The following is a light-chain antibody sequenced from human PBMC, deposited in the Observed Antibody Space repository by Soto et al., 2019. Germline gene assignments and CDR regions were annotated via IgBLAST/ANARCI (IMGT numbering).Light chain of an antibody. CDR2: NVS. Sequence: QSALTQPASVSGSPGQSITISCTGTSRDVGSYKYVSWYQQHPGQAPKLMIYNVSNRPSGVSDRFSGSKSGNTASLTISGLQAEDEADYYCNSYTGTSALVFGTGTKGTVL. CDR1: SRDVGSYKY. J-gene: IGLJ1*01. V-gene: IGLV2-14*01. CDR3: NSYTGTSALV.